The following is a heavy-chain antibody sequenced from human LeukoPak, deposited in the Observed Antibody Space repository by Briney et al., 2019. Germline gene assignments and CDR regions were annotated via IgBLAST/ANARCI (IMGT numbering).Heavy chain of an antibody. D-gene: IGHD6-13*01. CDR3: ARERIAAAKVYYYYYYMDV. J-gene: IGHJ6*03. CDR2: IYTSGST. CDR1: GGSISSSSYY. V-gene: IGHV4-61*02. Sequence: PSETLSLTCTVSGGSISSSSYYWSWIRQPAGKGLEWIGRIYTSGSTNYNPSLKSRVTISVDTSKNQFSLKLSSVTAADTAVYYCARERIAAAKVYYYYYYMDVWGKGTTVTISS.